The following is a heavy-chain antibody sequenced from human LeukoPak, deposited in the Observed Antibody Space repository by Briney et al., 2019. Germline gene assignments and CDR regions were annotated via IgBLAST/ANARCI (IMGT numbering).Heavy chain of an antibody. D-gene: IGHD3-16*01. J-gene: IGHJ4*02. CDR3: ATQRGSYLWGTDFDY. CDR1: GYAFTGYY. V-gene: IGHV1-2*02. CDR2: INPNSGDT. Sequence: ASVKVSCKASGYAFTGYYMHWVRQAPGQGLEWMGWINPNSGDTKYAQKFQGRVTMTRDTSISTAYMELSSLRSDDTAVYYCATQRGSYLWGTDFDYWGQGTLVTVSS.